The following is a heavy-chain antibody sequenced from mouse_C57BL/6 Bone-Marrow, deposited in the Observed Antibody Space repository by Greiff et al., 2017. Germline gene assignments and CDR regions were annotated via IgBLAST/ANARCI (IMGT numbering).Heavy chain of an antibody. CDR2: IYPGDGDT. J-gene: IGHJ3*01. Sequence: QVQLQPSGPELGKLGAPVKISCKASGYAFSSSWMNWVKQRPGKGLEWIGRIYPGDGDTNYNGKFKGKATLTADKSSSTAYMQLSSQTSEDSAVYLCARTGGYWGQGTLVTVSA. V-gene: IGHV1-82*01. CDR1: GYAFSSSW. CDR3: ARTGGY.